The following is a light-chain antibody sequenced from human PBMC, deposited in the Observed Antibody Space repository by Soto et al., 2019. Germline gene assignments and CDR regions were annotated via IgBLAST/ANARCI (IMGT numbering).Light chain of an antibody. Sequence: EIVMTQSPATLSVSPGERATLSCRASQSVSSNLAWYQQKPGQAPRLLIYGASTSATGIPARFSVSGSGTEFNLTIISLQSEDVAVYYCQQYNNWPGRTFGGGTKVESK. CDR2: GAS. CDR1: QSVSSN. J-gene: IGKJ4*01. V-gene: IGKV3-15*01. CDR3: QQYNNWPGRT.